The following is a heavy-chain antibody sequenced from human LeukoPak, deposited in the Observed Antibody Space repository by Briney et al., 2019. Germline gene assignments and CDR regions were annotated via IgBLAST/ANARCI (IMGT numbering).Heavy chain of an antibody. CDR3: ARDRVYDSSGYVLHNWFDP. J-gene: IGHJ5*02. CDR2: MNPNSGNT. D-gene: IGHD3-22*01. V-gene: IGHV1-8*01. CDR1: GYIFTSYD. Sequence: ASVKVSCKASGYIFTSYDINWVRQATGQGLEWMGWMNPNSGNTGYAQKFQGRVTMTRNTSISTAYMELSSLRSEDTAVYYCARDRVYDSSGYVLHNWFDPWGQGTLVTVSS.